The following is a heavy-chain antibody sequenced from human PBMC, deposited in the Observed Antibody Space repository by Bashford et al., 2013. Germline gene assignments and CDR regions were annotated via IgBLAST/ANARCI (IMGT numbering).Heavy chain of an antibody. V-gene: IGHV4-34*01. Sequence: SSETLSLTCAVYGGSVQWLLLELDPPAPTGRGVEWIGEINHSGSTNYNPSLKSRVTISVDTSKNQFSLKLSSVTAADTAVYYCARGPDYDFWSGYYWNRWYFDLWGRGTLVTVSS. CDR3: ARGPDYDFWSGYYWNRWYFDL. D-gene: IGHD3-3*01. J-gene: IGHJ2*01. CDR2: INHSGST. CDR1: GGSVQWLL.